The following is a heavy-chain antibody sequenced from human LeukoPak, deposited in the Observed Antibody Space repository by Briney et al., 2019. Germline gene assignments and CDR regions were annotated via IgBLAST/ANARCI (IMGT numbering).Heavy chain of an antibody. CDR3: ARGAAGTTPDYYYFGLDV. J-gene: IGHJ6*02. CDR1: GYRFTDYW. CDR2: IYPVDSDT. V-gene: IGHV5-51*01. Sequence: GESLKISCKGAGYRFTDYWIGWVRQMPGKGLEWMGIIYPVDSDTRYSPSFQGQVTISADKSINTDHLQWSSLKASDTAMYYCARGAAGTTPDYYYFGLDVWGQGTTVRVSS. D-gene: IGHD1-7*01.